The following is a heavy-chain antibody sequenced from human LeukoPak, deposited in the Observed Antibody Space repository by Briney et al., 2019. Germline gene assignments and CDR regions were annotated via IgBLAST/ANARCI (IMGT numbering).Heavy chain of an antibody. J-gene: IGHJ4*02. V-gene: IGHV1-2*02. D-gene: IGHD5-12*01. CDR2: INPNSGGT. Sequence: ASVKVSCKASGYTFTGYYMHWVRQAPGQGLEWIGWINPNSGGTNYAQKFQGRVTMTRDTSISTAYMELSRLRSDDTAVYYCARTTGYSGYDYYDYWGQGTLVTVSS. CDR3: ARTTGYSGYDYYDY. CDR1: GYTFTGYY.